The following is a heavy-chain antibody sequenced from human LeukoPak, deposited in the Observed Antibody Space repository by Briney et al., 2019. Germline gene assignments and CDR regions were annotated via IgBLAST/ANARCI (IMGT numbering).Heavy chain of an antibody. CDR1: GYTFTSYD. V-gene: IGHV1-8*01. D-gene: IGHD3-3*01. Sequence: ASEKVSYKASGYTFTSYDINWVRQATGQGLEWMGWMNPNSGNTGYAQKFQGRVTMTRNTSISTAYMELSSLRSEDTAVYYCARGAREFLEWLSSSDYYYYMDVWGKGTTVTVSS. J-gene: IGHJ6*03. CDR3: ARGAREFLEWLSSSDYYYYMDV. CDR2: MNPNSGNT.